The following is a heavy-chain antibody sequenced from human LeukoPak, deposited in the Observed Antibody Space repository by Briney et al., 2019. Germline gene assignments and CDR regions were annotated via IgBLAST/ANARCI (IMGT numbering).Heavy chain of an antibody. V-gene: IGHV4-59*01. Sequence: SETLSLTCTVSGGSINSYYWSWIRQPPGKGLEWIGSSYYSGGTNFNPSLKSRVTIPVDISKNQFSLKLSSVTAADTAVYYCARALLSAFDIWGQGTMVTVSS. CDR1: GGSINSYY. J-gene: IGHJ3*02. CDR2: SYYSGGT. CDR3: ARALLSAFDI.